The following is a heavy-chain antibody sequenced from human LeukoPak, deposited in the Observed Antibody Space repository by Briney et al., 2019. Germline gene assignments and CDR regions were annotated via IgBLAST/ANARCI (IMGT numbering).Heavy chain of an antibody. V-gene: IGHV4-34*01. J-gene: IGHJ4*02. CDR1: GGSFSGYY. Sequence: SETLSLTCAVYGGSFSGYYWSWIRQPPGKGLEWIGEINHSGSTNYNPSLKSRVTIPVDTSKNQFSLKLSSVTAADTAVYYCARSSGVDYWGQGTLVTVSS. CDR3: ARSSGVDY. D-gene: IGHD1-14*01. CDR2: INHSGST.